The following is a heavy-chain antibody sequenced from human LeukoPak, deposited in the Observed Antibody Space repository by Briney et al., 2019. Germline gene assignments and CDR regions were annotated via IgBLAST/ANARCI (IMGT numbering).Heavy chain of an antibody. CDR3: ARGGSGSYLDY. D-gene: IGHD3-10*01. Sequence: GGSLRLSCAASGFSFSTYDMHWVRQPPGKGLEWVSGIGTAGDPYYSGSVKGRFTISREDARNSLDLQMDSLTAGDTAIYYCARGGSGSYLDYWGQGTLVTVSS. J-gene: IGHJ4*02. CDR2: IGTAGDP. CDR1: GFSFSTYD. V-gene: IGHV3-13*05.